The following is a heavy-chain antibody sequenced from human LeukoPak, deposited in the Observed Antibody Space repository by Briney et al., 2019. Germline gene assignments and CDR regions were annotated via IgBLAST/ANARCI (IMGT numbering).Heavy chain of an antibody. CDR3: ARDRVEVGARGNWFDP. Sequence: GASVKVSCKASGYTFTSYYMHWVRQAPGQGLEWMGIINPSGGSTSYAQKFQGRVTMTRDMSTSTVYMELSSLRSEDTAVYYCARDRVEVGARGNWFDPWGQGTLVTVSS. CDR2: INPSGGST. D-gene: IGHD1-26*01. CDR1: GYTFTSYY. V-gene: IGHV1-46*01. J-gene: IGHJ5*02.